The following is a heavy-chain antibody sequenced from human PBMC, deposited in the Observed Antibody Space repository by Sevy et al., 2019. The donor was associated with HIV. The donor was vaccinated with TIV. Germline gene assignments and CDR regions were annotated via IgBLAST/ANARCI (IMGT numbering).Heavy chain of an antibody. Sequence: ASVKVSCKASGYTFTGYYMHWVRQAPGQELEWMGWINPNSGGTNYAQKFQGRVTMTRDTTISTAYMEWSRLRSDDTDVYYCARDRDFGVVNYFDYWGQGTLVTVSS. CDR2: INPNSGGT. CDR3: ARDRDFGVVNYFDY. J-gene: IGHJ4*02. V-gene: IGHV1-2*02. D-gene: IGHD3-3*01. CDR1: GYTFTGYY.